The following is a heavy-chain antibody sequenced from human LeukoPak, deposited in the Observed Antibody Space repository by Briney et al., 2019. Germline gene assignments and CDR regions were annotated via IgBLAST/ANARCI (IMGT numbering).Heavy chain of an antibody. D-gene: IGHD6-19*01. CDR1: GGSISSYY. V-gene: IGHV4-59*01. CDR3: ARAGHSSGWHGGDFDY. Sequence: SETLSLTCTVSGGSISSYYWSWIRQPPGKGLEWIGYIYYSGSTNYNPSLKSRVTISVDTSKNQFSLKLSSVTAADTAVYYCARAGHSSGWHGGDFDYWGQGTLVTVSS. CDR2: IYYSGST. J-gene: IGHJ4*02.